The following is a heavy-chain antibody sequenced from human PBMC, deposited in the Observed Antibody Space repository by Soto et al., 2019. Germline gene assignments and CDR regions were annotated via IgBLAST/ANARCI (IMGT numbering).Heavy chain of an antibody. CDR2: MYFGGSF. Sequence: PSETLSLTYTVSGASVSTGYWSWLRQPPGKGLEWIGFMYFGGSFNYNPSLTSRVTISVDTSKNQFSLKVTSVTAADTAVYYCARSYYDGTGFGVAPWGKGTLVT. V-gene: IGHV4-59*02. CDR3: ARSYYDGTGFGVAP. CDR1: GASVSTGY. J-gene: IGHJ5*02. D-gene: IGHD3-22*01.